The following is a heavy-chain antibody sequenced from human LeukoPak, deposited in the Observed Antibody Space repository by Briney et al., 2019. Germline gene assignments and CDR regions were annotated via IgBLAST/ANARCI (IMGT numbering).Heavy chain of an antibody. CDR3: ARGPVAYCSSTSCRPNWFDP. CDR1: GGSISSYY. Sequence: SETLSLTCTVSGGSISSYYWSWIRQPPGKGLEWIGYIYYSGSTNYNPSLKSRVTISVDTSKNQFSPKLSSVTAADTAVYYCARGPVAYCSSTSCRPNWFDPWGQGTLVTVSS. J-gene: IGHJ5*02. CDR2: IYYSGST. D-gene: IGHD2-2*01. V-gene: IGHV4-59*01.